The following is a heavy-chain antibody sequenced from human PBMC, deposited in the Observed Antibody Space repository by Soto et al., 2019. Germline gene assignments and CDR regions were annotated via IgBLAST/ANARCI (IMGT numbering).Heavy chain of an antibody. CDR2: MNPISGNT. CDR3: ARGRPVTTVLDY. V-gene: IGHV1-8*02. J-gene: IGHJ4*02. CDR1: GYTFTSYA. D-gene: IGHD4-17*01. Sequence: ASVKVSCKASGYTFTSYAMHWVRQAPGQRLEWMGWMNPISGNTGYAQKFQGRVTMTRNTSISTAYMELSSLRSEDTAVYYCARGRPVTTVLDYWGQGTLVTVSS.